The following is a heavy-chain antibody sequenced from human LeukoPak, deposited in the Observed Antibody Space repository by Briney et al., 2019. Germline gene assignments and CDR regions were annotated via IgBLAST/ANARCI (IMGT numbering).Heavy chain of an antibody. Sequence: GGSLRLSCAASGFTFSSYSMNWVRQAPGKGLEWVSYISSSSSTIYYADSVKGRFTISRDNAKNSLYLQMNSLRAEDTAVYYCARDGSDFWSGYYYYYYYYMDVWGKGTTVTVSS. D-gene: IGHD3-3*01. V-gene: IGHV3-48*01. CDR1: GFTFSSYS. J-gene: IGHJ6*03. CDR3: ARDGSDFWSGYYYYYYYYMDV. CDR2: ISSSSSTI.